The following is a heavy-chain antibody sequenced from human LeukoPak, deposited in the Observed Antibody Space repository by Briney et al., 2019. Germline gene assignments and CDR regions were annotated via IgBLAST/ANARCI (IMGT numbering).Heavy chain of an antibody. CDR2: KSYDGSNK. CDR1: GFTFSSYA. J-gene: IGHJ4*02. Sequence: GRSLRLSCAASGFTFSSYAMHWVRQAPGKGLEWVAVKSYDGSNKYYADSVKGRFTISRDNSKNTLYLQMNSLRAEDTAMYYCARDWGWLQFFDYWGQGTLVTVSS. V-gene: IGHV3-30-3*01. D-gene: IGHD5-24*01. CDR3: ARDWGWLQFFDY.